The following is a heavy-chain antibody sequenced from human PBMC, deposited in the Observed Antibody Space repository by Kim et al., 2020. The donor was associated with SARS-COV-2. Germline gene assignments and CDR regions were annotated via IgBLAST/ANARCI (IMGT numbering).Heavy chain of an antibody. Sequence: SETLSLTCTVSGGSISSYYWSWIRQPPGKGLEWIGYIYYSGSTNYNPSLKSRVTISVDTSKNQFSLKLSSVTAADTAVYYCARVIAAPLFDPWGQGTLVTVSS. D-gene: IGHD6-13*01. CDR3: ARVIAAPLFDP. CDR1: GGSISSYY. CDR2: IYYSGST. V-gene: IGHV4-59*01. J-gene: IGHJ5*02.